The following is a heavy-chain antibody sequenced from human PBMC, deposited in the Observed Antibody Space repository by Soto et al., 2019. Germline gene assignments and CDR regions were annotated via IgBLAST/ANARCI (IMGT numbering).Heavy chain of an antibody. Sequence: SGPTLVNPTQTLTLTCTFSGFSLSTSGVGVGWIRQPPGKALEWLALIYWDDDKRYSPSLKTRLTITKDASRNQVVLTMTNMDPVDTATHYCGHRVYTTGPYAVDVWGQGTTVTLSS. D-gene: IGHD1-1*01. V-gene: IGHV2-5*02. CDR3: GHRVYTTGPYAVDV. J-gene: IGHJ6*02. CDR2: IYWDDDK. CDR1: GFSLSTSGVG.